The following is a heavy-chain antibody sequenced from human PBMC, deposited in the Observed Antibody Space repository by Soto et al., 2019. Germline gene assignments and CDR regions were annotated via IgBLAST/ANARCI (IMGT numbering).Heavy chain of an antibody. CDR2: IYWDDDK. J-gene: IGHJ3*02. CDR3: AHRHDFWSGSYAFDI. Sequence: QITLKESGPPLVKPTQTLTLTCTFSGFSLSTSGVGVGWIRQPPGKALEWLALIYWDDDKRYSPSLKSRLTIXXDXSXTQVVLTMTNMDPVDTATYYCAHRHDFWSGSYAFDIWGQGTMVTVSS. D-gene: IGHD3-3*01. V-gene: IGHV2-5*02. CDR1: GFSLSTSGVG.